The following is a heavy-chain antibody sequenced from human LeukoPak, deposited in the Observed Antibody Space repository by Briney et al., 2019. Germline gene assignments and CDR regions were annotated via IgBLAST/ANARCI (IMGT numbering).Heavy chain of an antibody. D-gene: IGHD3-22*01. CDR2: ISAYNGNT. Sequence: GASVKVSCKASGYTFTSYGISWVRQAPGQGPEWMGWISAYNGNTNYAQKLQGRVTMTTDTSTSTAYMELRSLRSDDTAVYYCARDAYYDSSGYYSHTYFDYWGQGTLVTVSS. V-gene: IGHV1-18*01. J-gene: IGHJ4*02. CDR3: ARDAYYDSSGYYSHTYFDY. CDR1: GYTFTSYG.